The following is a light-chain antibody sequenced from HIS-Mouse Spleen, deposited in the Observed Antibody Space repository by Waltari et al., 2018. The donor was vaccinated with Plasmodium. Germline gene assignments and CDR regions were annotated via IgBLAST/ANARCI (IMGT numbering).Light chain of an antibody. CDR3: QQYDNLPPLFT. J-gene: IGKJ3*01. CDR1: QDISNY. V-gene: IGKV1-33*01. Sequence: DIQMTQSPSSLSASVGDRVTIPCQAKQDISNYLNWYQQKPGKAPKLLIYDASNLETGVQSRFSGSGSGTDFTFTISSLQPEDIATYYCQQYDNLPPLFTFGPGTKVDSK. CDR2: DAS.